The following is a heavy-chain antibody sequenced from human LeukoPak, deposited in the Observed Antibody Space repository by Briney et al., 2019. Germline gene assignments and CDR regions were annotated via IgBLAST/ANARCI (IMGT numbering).Heavy chain of an antibody. J-gene: IGHJ6*02. CDR1: GFTFSRYA. Sequence: GGSLRLSCAASGFTFSRYAMSWVRQAPGKGLEWVSTFGNSAHYADSVKGRFTISRDNSKNTLYLQMNSLRADDTAVYYCARGHFGMDVWGQGTTVTVSS. V-gene: IGHV3-23*01. CDR2: FGNSA. CDR3: ARGHFGMDV.